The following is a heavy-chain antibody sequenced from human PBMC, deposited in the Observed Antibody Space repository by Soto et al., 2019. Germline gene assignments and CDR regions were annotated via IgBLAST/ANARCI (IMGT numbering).Heavy chain of an antibody. J-gene: IGHJ4*02. V-gene: IGHV3-23*01. CDR3: ATVHPVIDVVKYFDY. CDR2: ISGSGTKT. D-gene: IGHD3-22*01. CDR1: GFSFSSYA. Sequence: GGSLRLSCAASGFSFSSYAMSWVRQAPGKGLDWVSAISGSGTKTHYADSVKGRFTISRDNSKNTLYLQMNSLRAEDTAVYYCATVHPVIDVVKYFDYWGRGALVTVAP.